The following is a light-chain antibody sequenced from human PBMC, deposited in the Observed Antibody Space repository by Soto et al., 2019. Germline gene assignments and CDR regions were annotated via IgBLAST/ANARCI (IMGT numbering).Light chain of an antibody. J-gene: IGKJ2*01. V-gene: IGKV1-39*01. CDR2: AAS. CDR3: QQSYSTPPYT. Sequence: DIQMTQSPSSLSASVGDRVTITCRASQSISYYLNWYQQKPGKAPYLLIYAASNLQSGVPPRFSGSRSGTAFTPTISSLQPEDFATYYCQQSYSTPPYTFGQGTKLEIK. CDR1: QSISYY.